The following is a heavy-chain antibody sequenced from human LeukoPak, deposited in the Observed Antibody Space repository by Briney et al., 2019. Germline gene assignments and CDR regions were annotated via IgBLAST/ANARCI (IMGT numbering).Heavy chain of an antibody. Sequence: GESLKISCKGSGYSFTSYWIGWVRQMPGKGLEWMGIIYPGDSDTRYSPSFQGQVNISADKSNSTAYLQWSSLKASDTAMYYCARLLGAYRGAFDIWGQGTMVTVSS. V-gene: IGHV5-51*01. D-gene: IGHD1-26*01. J-gene: IGHJ3*02. CDR2: IYPGDSDT. CDR3: ARLLGAYRGAFDI. CDR1: GYSFTSYW.